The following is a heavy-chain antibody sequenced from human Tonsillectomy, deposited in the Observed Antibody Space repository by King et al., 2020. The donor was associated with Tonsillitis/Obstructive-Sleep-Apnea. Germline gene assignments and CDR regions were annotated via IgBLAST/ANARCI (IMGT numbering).Heavy chain of an antibody. CDR3: ARNDIGVVPAAIHAFDI. CDR2: IYTSGST. Sequence: VQLQESGPGLVKPSETLSLTCTVSGGSISSYYWSWIRQPAGKGLEWIGRIYTSGSTNSNPSLKSRVTMSVDTSKNQFSLKLSSVTAADTAVYYCARNDIGVVPAAIHAFDIWGQGTMVTVSS. D-gene: IGHD2-2*01. V-gene: IGHV4-4*07. J-gene: IGHJ3*02. CDR1: GGSISSYY.